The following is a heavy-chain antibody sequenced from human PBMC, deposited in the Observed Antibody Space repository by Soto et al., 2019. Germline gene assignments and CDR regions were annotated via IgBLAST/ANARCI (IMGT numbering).Heavy chain of an antibody. V-gene: IGHV3-23*01. CDR3: ATVHNTSRSFDY. CDR1: GFSFSGYA. Sequence: EVQLLESGGVLVQPGGSLRLSCAASGFSFSGYAMTWVRQAPGKGLEWVSTTGASGRTTYYADSVQGRFTVSRDNSKNTLDLQMSSLRADDTAVYYCATVHNTSRSFDYWGKGTLVTVSS. J-gene: IGHJ4*02. CDR2: TGASGRTT. D-gene: IGHD1-20*01.